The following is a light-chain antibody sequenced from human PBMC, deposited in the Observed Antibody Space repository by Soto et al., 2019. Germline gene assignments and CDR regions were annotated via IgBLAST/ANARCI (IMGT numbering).Light chain of an antibody. CDR2: KAS. Sequence: DIQLTQSPSFLSASVGDRVTITCRASQTISSWLAWYQQKPGKAPKLLIYKASTLKSGVPSRFSRSGSGTEFTLTISSLQPDDFATYYCQHYNSYSVALGHVTKV. CDR3: QHYNSYSVA. J-gene: IGKJ1*01. V-gene: IGKV1-5*03. CDR1: QTISSW.